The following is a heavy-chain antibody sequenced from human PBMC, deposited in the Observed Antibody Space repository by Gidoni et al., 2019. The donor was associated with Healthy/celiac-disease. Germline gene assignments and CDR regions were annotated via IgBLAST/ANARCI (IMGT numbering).Heavy chain of an antibody. V-gene: IGHV4-61*02. CDR2: IYTSGST. CDR3: AGAELLGTGNYYYYYMDV. Sequence: QVQLQESGPGLVKPSQTLSLTCTVSGGSISSGSYYWSWIRQPAGKGLEWIGRIYTSGSTNYNPSLKSRVTISVDTSKNQFSLKLSSVTAADTAVYYCAGAELLGTGNYYYYYMDVWGKGTTVTVSS. D-gene: IGHD1-7*01. J-gene: IGHJ6*03. CDR1: GGSISSGSYY.